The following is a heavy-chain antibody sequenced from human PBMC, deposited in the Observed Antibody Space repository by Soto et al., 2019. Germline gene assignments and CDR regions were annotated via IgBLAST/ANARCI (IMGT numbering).Heavy chain of an antibody. CDR3: ARDSNGYIKFDP. Sequence: PSXXLSLTXTVSGGSISSGDYYWGWIRQPPGKGLEWIGYIYYSGSTYYNPSLKSRVTISVDTSKNQFSLKLSSVTAADTAVYYCARDSNGYIKFDPWGQGTLVTVSS. D-gene: IGHD5-12*01. CDR2: IYYSGST. J-gene: IGHJ5*02. CDR1: GGSISSGDYY. V-gene: IGHV4-30-4*01.